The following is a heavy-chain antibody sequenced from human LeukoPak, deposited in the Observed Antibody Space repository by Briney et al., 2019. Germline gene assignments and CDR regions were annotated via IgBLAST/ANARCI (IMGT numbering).Heavy chain of an antibody. CDR2: IYYSGST. Sequence: SETLSLTCTVSGGSISSSSYYWGWIRQPPGKGLEWIGSIYYSGSTYYNPSLKSRVTISVDTSKNQFSLKLSSVTAADTAVYYCARARLAAAGMWGRYNWFDPWGQGTLVTVSS. J-gene: IGHJ5*02. V-gene: IGHV4-39*01. D-gene: IGHD6-13*01. CDR1: GGSISSSSYY. CDR3: ARARLAAAGMWGRYNWFDP.